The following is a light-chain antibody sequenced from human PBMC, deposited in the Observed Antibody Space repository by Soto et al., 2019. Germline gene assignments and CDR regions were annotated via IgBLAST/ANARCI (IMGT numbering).Light chain of an antibody. J-gene: IGLJ2*01. CDR2: DVN. CDR3: SSSTSSTTHVL. Sequence: QSVLTQPASVSGSPGQSITISCAGTSSDVGGYNYVSWYQQYPGKAPKLMIYDVNSRPPGVSNRFSGSKSGNTASLTISGLQAEDEAEYYCSSSTSSTTHVLFGGGTKLTVL. CDR1: SSDVGGYNY. V-gene: IGLV2-14*01.